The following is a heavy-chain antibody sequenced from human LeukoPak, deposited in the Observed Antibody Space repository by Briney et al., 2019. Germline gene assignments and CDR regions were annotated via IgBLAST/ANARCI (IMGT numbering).Heavy chain of an antibody. Sequence: SETLSLTCAVYGGSFSGYYWSWIRQPPGKGLEWIGEINHSGSTNYNPSPKSRVTISVDTSKNQFSLKLSSVTAADTAVYYCARGRGVRGVIIRGSYYFDYWGQGTLVTVSS. CDR1: GGSFSGYY. D-gene: IGHD3-10*01. CDR3: ARGRGVRGVIIRGSYYFDY. V-gene: IGHV4-34*01. CDR2: INHSGST. J-gene: IGHJ4*02.